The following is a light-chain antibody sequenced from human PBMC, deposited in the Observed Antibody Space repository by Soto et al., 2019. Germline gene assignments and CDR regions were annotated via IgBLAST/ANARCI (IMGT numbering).Light chain of an antibody. V-gene: IGKV3-20*01. Sequence: EIVLTQSPGTLSLSPGERATLFCSASQSVSSSYLAWYQQKPGQAPRLLIYGASSRATGIPDRFSGSGSGTDFTLTISRLEPEDFAVYYCQQYGSSAYTFGQGTKLDIK. J-gene: IGKJ2*01. CDR2: GAS. CDR3: QQYGSSAYT. CDR1: QSVSSSY.